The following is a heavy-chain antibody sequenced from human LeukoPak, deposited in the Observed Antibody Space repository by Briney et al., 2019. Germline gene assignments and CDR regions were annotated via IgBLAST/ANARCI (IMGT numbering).Heavy chain of an antibody. D-gene: IGHD3-9*01. CDR2: VSGRDDST. J-gene: IGHJ4*02. CDR1: GFTFSNYA. CDR3: VKWGDYDILTGYYDPDY. Sequence: PGGSLRLSCAASGFTFSNYAMSWVRQAPGKGLEWVSAVSGRDDSTYYADSVKGRFTISRDTPKNTLYLQMNSLRAEDTAVYYCVKWGDYDILTGYYDPDYWGQGTLVTVSS. V-gene: IGHV3-23*01.